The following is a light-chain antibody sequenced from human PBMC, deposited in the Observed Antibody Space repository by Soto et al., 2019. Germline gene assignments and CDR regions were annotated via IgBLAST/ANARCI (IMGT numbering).Light chain of an antibody. CDR2: GAS. CDR1: QSVSRSY. Sequence: EIVLTQSPGTLSLSPGDRATLSCRASQSVSRSYLGWYQQKPGQAPRLLIYGASTRATAIPARFSGSGSGTEFTLTISSLQSEDFAVYYCQQYNKWPQTFGQGTKVDIK. J-gene: IGKJ1*01. V-gene: IGKV3-15*01. CDR3: QQYNKWPQT.